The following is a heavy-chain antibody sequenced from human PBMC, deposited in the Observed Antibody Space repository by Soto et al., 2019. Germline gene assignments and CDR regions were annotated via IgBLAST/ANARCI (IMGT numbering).Heavy chain of an antibody. D-gene: IGHD6-6*01. CDR1: GFTFSSYA. J-gene: IGHJ4*02. CDR3: ARKPLRIAARPVAGAFDY. CDR2: ISYDGSNK. V-gene: IGHV3-30-3*01. Sequence: QVQLVESGGGVVQPGRSLRLSCAASGFTFSSYAMHWVRQAPGKGLEWVAVISYDGSNKYYADSVKGRFTISRDNSKNTLHLPMNSLRAEDTAVYYCARKPLRIAARPVAGAFDYWGQGTLVTASS.